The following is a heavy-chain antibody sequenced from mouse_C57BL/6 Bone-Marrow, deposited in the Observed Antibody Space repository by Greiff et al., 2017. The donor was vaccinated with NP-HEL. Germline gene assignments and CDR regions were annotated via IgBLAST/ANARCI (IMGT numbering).Heavy chain of an antibody. J-gene: IGHJ3*01. CDR1: GYTFTSYW. CDR3: AREDGNYEKGFAD. Sequence: QVQLQQPGAELVKPGASVKMSCKASGYTFTSYWITWVKQRPGQGLEWIGDIYPGSGSTNYNEKFKSKATLTVDTSSSTAYMQLSSLTSEDSAVYYCAREDGNYEKGFADWGQGTLVTVSA. CDR2: IYPGSGST. V-gene: IGHV1-55*01. D-gene: IGHD2-1*01.